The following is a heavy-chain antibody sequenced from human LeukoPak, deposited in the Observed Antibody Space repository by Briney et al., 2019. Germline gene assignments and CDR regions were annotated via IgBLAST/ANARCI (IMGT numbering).Heavy chain of an antibody. CDR3: ARDVSSTSYDAFDI. Sequence: SQTLSLTCTVSGGSISSGDYYWSWIRQTPGKGLEWIGYIYYSGSTYYNPSLKSRVTISVDTSKNQFSLKLSSVTAADTAVYYCARDVSSTSYDAFDIWGQGTMVTVSS. CDR1: GGSISSGDYY. CDR2: IYYSGST. V-gene: IGHV4-30-4*08. D-gene: IGHD2-2*01. J-gene: IGHJ3*02.